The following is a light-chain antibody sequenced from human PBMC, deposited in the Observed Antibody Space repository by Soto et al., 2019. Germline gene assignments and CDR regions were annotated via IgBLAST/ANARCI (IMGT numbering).Light chain of an antibody. Sequence: DIQMTQSPASLSASMGDRVTISCRARHNIDNHFNWYRQKAGKAPELLIYAAARLQSGVPSTFSGSGSGTDFTLTISNLQPEHFATYYCQQSYTSPYTFGRGPKLEI. J-gene: IGKJ2*01. CDR2: AAA. CDR3: QQSYTSPYT. V-gene: IGKV1-39*01. CDR1: HNIDNH.